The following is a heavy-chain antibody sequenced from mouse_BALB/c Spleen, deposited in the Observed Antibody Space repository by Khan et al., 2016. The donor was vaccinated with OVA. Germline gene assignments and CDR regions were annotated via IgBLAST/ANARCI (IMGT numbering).Heavy chain of an antibody. J-gene: IGHJ3*01. CDR3: ATQGSTYTWFTY. D-gene: IGHD1-1*01. V-gene: IGHV1S136*01. CDR1: GYTFTSYV. Sequence: VQLQQLGPELVKPGASVKMSCKASGYTFTSYVIHWVKQKPGQGLEWIGYIYPYNDDTKFIDKFKGKATLTSDKSSSTAYMELSSLTSEDSAVYFCATQGSTYTWFTYWGQGTLVSVS. CDR2: IYPYNDDT.